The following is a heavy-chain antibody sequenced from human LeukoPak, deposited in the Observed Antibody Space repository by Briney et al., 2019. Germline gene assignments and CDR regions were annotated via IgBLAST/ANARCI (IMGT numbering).Heavy chain of an antibody. D-gene: IGHD5-24*01. J-gene: IGHJ4*02. V-gene: IGHV3-23*01. CDR1: GFTFSSYA. CDR2: ISGSGGST. CDR3: AKGREMATIEDY. Sequence: GGSLRLSCAASGFTFSSYAMSWVRQAPGKGLEWVSAISGSGGSTYYADSVKGRFTISRDNSKNTLYLQMNSLRAEDTAVYYSAKGREMATIEDYWGQGTLVTVSS.